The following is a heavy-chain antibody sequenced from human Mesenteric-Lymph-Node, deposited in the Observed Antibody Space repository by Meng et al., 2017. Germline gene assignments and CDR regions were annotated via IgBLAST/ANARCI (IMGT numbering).Heavy chain of an antibody. D-gene: IGHD3-10*01. CDR3: AGVLEDYYGSGSYEYSCDY. J-gene: IGHJ4*02. V-gene: IGHV4-4*07. CDR2: ILARGST. Sequence: SETLSLTCPVSGGSTSNSFWGWIRQLAGKGLEWIGRILARGSTNYNPTLKSRDTMSIDTSKKQSSMNLRSVTAADTAVYYCAGVLEDYYGSGSYEYSCDYWGQGTLVTVSS. CDR1: GGSTSNSF.